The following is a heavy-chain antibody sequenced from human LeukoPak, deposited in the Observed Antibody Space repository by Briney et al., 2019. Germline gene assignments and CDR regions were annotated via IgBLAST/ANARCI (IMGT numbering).Heavy chain of an antibody. CDR2: ISGSGGST. D-gene: IGHD6-13*01. Sequence: GGSLRLSCAAAGFTFSDYGMSWVRQAPGKGLEWVSGISGSGGSTYYADSVKGRFTISRDNSKNTLYLQMNSLRAEDTAVYYCAKSTGAAGTVFDYWGQGTLVTVSS. J-gene: IGHJ4*02. CDR3: AKSTGAAGTVFDY. V-gene: IGHV3-23*01. CDR1: GFTFSDYG.